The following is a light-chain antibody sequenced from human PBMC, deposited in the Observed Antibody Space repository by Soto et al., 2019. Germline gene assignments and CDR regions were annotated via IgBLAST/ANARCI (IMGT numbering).Light chain of an antibody. V-gene: IGKV3-15*01. CDR3: QQYNSWPPRYT. CDR2: GAS. J-gene: IGKJ2*01. Sequence: EIMMTQSPATLSVSPGERATLSCRASQSVSNKLAWYQQQPGRAPRLLIYGASTRATGIPARFSGSGSGTEFPLNISSLQSEDFAVYNCQQYNSWPPRYTFGQGTKLEIK. CDR1: QSVSNK.